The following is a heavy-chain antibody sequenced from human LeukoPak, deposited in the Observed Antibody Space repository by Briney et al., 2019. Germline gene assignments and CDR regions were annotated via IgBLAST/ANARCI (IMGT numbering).Heavy chain of an antibody. D-gene: IGHD2-15*01. CDR3: AREASYRSGGSCDAFDI. Sequence: ASVKVSCKASGYTFTNYGISWVRQAPGQGLEWMGWISTYNGNTKYAQKFQDRVTMTTDTSTSTAYMELRSLRSDDTAVYYCAREASYRSGGSCDAFDIWGQGTMVTVSS. V-gene: IGHV1-18*01. J-gene: IGHJ3*02. CDR1: GYTFTNYG. CDR2: ISTYNGNT.